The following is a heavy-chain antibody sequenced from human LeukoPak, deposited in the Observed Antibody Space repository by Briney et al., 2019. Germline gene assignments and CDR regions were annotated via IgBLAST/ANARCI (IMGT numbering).Heavy chain of an antibody. V-gene: IGHV3-23*01. CDR2: ISGSGGST. CDR1: GFTFSSYA. Sequence: GGSLRLSCAASGFTFSSYAMSWVRQAPGEGLEWVSAISGSGGSTYYADSVKGRFTISRDNSKNTLYLQMNSLRAEDTAVYYCAKGPRRYSSGWFDYWGQGTLVTVSS. J-gene: IGHJ5*01. D-gene: IGHD6-19*01. CDR3: AKGPRRYSSGWFDY.